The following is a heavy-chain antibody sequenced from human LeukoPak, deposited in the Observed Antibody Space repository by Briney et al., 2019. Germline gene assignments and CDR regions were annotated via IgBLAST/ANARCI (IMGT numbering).Heavy chain of an antibody. D-gene: IGHD4/OR15-4a*01. J-gene: IGHJ5*02. V-gene: IGHV4-4*09. CDR2: IYTSGST. CDR3: ARDPGCVDDWFDP. Sequence: SETLSLTCTVSGGSISGYYWSWIRQPPGKGLEWIGYIYTSGSTNYNPSLKSRVTISVDTSKNQFSLQLSSVTAADTAVYYCARDPGCVDDWFDPWGQGTLVTVSS. CDR1: GGSISGYY.